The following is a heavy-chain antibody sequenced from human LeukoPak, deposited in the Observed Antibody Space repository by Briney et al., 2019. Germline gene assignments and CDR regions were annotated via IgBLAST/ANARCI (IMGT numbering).Heavy chain of an antibody. CDR1: GFTFSNAW. V-gene: IGHV3-15*01. Sequence: GGSLRLSCAASGFTFSNAWMNWVRQAPGKGLEWVGRIKSKTEGGTTDYAAPVKGRFTISRDDSKNTLYLQMNSPKTEDTAVYYCTTGLTLGYRGQGTLVTVSS. CDR3: TTGLTLGY. J-gene: IGHJ4*02. D-gene: IGHD3-16*01. CDR2: IKSKTEGGTT.